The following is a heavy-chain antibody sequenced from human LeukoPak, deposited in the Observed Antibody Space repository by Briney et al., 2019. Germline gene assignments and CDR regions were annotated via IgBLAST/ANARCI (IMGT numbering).Heavy chain of an antibody. Sequence: PGGSLRLSCAASGFTFSSYWMSWVRQAPGKGLEWVSVIYSGGSTYYADSVKGRFTISRDNSKNTLHLQMNSLRAEDTAVYYCARVGGSYFAYYGMDVWGQGTTVTVS. J-gene: IGHJ6*02. D-gene: IGHD1-26*01. CDR3: ARVGGSYFAYYGMDV. CDR1: GFTFSSYW. CDR2: IYSGGST. V-gene: IGHV3-53*01.